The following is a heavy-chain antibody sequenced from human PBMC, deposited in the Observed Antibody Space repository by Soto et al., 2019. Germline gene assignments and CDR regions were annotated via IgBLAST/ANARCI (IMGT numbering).Heavy chain of an antibody. Sequence: GGSLRLSCAASGFTFSSYAMSWVRQAPGKGLKWVSAISGGGSGTFYADSVKGRFTISRDNSKNTLYLQMNSLRAEDTAVYYCAQVGGGSSWYRGWFDPWGQGTLVTVSS. J-gene: IGHJ5*02. V-gene: IGHV3-23*01. D-gene: IGHD6-13*01. CDR1: GFTFSSYA. CDR3: AQVGGGSSWYRGWFDP. CDR2: ISGGGSGT.